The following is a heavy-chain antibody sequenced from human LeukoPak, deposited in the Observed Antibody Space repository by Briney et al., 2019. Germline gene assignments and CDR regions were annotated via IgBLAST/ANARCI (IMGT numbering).Heavy chain of an antibody. CDR1: GYTFTSHY. J-gene: IGHJ3*02. CDR2: INPSGGNT. D-gene: IGHD4-23*01. V-gene: IGHV1-46*01. CDR3: ARGERWDDAFDI. Sequence: ASVKVSCKASGYTFTSHYMHWVRQAPGRGLEWMGVINPSGGNTNYAQNFQGRVTMTMDTSTSIVYMELSSLNSEDTAVYFCARGERWDDAFDIWGQGTMVTVSS.